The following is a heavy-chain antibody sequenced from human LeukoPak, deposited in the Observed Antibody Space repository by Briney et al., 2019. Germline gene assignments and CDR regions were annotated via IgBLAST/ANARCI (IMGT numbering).Heavy chain of an antibody. CDR1: GFTFSNHA. CDR3: ATKAARYSSGEY. V-gene: IGHV3-23*01. J-gene: IGHJ4*02. CDR2: ISGSGTVT. D-gene: IGHD6-19*01. Sequence: GGSLRLSCAASGFTFSNHAMNWVRQAPGKGLGWVSIISGSGTVTYYADSVKGRFTISRDNSKNTLYLQMNSLRAEDTAVYYCATKAARYSSGEYWGQGTLVTVPS.